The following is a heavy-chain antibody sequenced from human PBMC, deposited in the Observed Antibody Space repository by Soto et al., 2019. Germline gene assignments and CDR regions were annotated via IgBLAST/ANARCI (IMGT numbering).Heavy chain of an antibody. CDR3: VRDGSKTLRDWFDP. CDR2: VYATGTT. V-gene: IGHV4-4*07. CDR1: GGSISKFY. Sequence: QVQLQESGPGVVKPSETLSLSCSVSGGSISKFYWSWIRKTAGKGLEWMGRVYATGTTDYNPSLRSRVTMSVDISKKTFSLRLTSVTAADTGVYDCVRDGSKTLRDWFDPWGQGKLVTVSS. J-gene: IGHJ5*02.